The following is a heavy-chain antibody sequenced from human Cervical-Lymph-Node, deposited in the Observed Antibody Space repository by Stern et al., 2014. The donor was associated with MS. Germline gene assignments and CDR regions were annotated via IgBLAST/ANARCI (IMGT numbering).Heavy chain of an antibody. Sequence: VQLEESGGGLVQPGGSLRLSCAASGFTFSDHYMDWVRQAQGKGLEWVGRTRNKANSYTTEYAASVKGRFTISRDDSKNSLYLQMNSLKTEDTAVYYCARDTARGXXXEPRHKPPCRGARG. CDR2: TRNKANSYTT. CDR1: GFTFSDHY. D-gene: IGHD3-10*01. CDR3: ARDTARGXXXEPRHKPPCRGA. V-gene: IGHV3-72*01. J-gene: IGHJ1*01.